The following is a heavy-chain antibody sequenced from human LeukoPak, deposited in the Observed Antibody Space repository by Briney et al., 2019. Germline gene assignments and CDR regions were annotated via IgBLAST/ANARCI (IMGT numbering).Heavy chain of an antibody. CDR2: INPSGGGT. J-gene: IGHJ4*02. CDR1: GDTFINYY. Sequence: ASVKVSCKASGDTFINYYMHWVRQAPGQGLEWMGVINPSGGGTSYAQKFQGRVTMTRDTSTNTVSMDLSSLRSEDTAVYYCARGPRRGNFDYWGQGTLVTVSS. D-gene: IGHD1-26*01. CDR3: ARGPRRGNFDY. V-gene: IGHV1-46*01.